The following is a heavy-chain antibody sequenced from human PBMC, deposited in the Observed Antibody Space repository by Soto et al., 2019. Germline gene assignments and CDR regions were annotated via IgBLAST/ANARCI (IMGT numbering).Heavy chain of an antibody. CDR1: GDSVSSYSAA. CDR3: VRDRYSSSGWFDP. V-gene: IGHV6-1*01. CDR2: TYYRSRFFS. D-gene: IGHD3-10*01. Sequence: SQTLSLTCAISGDSVSSYSAAWNWIRQSPSGGLEWLGRTYYRSRFFSDYAESVKGRIIINPDTSKNQFSLQLKSGTPEDTAVYYCVRDRYSSSGWFDPWGQGTPVTVS. J-gene: IGHJ5*02.